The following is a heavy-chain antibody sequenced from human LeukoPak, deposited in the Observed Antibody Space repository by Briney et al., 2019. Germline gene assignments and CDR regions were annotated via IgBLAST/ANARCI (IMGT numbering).Heavy chain of an antibody. V-gene: IGHV1-2*02. J-gene: IGHJ4*02. Sequence: ASVKVSCKASGGTFSSYAISWVRQAPGQGLEWMGWINPNSGGTNYAQKFQGRVTMTRDTSISTAYMELSRLRSDDTAVYYCAREWELLPGTHWGQGTLVTVSS. CDR1: GGTFSSYA. CDR3: AREWELLPGTH. CDR2: INPNSGGT. D-gene: IGHD1-26*01.